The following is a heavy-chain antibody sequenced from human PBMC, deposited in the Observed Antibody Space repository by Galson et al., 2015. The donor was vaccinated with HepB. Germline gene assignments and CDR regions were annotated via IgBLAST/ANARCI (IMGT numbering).Heavy chain of an antibody. J-gene: IGHJ6*02. D-gene: IGHD5/OR15-5a*01. CDR1: GGSISSDDYY. CDR2: IYYSGST. Sequence: TLSLTCTVSGGSISSDDYYWSWIRQPPGKGLEWIGYIYYSGSTYYNPSLKSRVTMSVDTPKNQFSLKLSSVTAADTAIYYCARARLRVYYYYYGMDVWGQGTTVTVSS. CDR3: ARARLRVYYYYYGMDV. V-gene: IGHV4-30-4*01.